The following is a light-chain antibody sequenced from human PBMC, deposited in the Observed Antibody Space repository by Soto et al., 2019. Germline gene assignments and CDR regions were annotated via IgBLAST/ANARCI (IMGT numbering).Light chain of an antibody. CDR3: QQYGSSPGT. V-gene: IGKV3-20*01. J-gene: IGKJ1*01. CDR1: QSVTSNY. CDR2: GAS. Sequence: EVVFTQSPGTLSSSPWERATLSCRASQSVTSNYLAWYQQKRGQAPRLLIWGASIRATDLPDRFSGGGSGTDFTLTISRLEAEDSAVYYCQQYGSSPGTFGQGTKVDIK.